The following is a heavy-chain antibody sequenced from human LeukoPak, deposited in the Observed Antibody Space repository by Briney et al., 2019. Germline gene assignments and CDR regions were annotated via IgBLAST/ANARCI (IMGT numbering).Heavy chain of an antibody. J-gene: IGHJ4*02. CDR3: ARGYWNFDN. D-gene: IGHD1-1*01. CDR1: GFTFSSYG. Sequence: GGSLRLSCAASGFTFSSYGMHWVRQAPGKGLEWVAFIRYDGSNKYYADSVKGRFTISRDNAKNSLYLQMNSLRVEDTAVYYCARGYWNFDNWGQGTLVSVSS. CDR2: IRYDGSNK. V-gene: IGHV3-30*02.